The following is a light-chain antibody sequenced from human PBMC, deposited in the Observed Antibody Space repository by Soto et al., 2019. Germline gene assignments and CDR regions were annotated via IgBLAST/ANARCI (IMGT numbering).Light chain of an antibody. CDR1: SASVLTSYY. CDR3: QSYDNSLSGSGV. Sequence: QTVVSQEPSFSVSPGETVTLTCGLTSASVLTSYYPSWYQQTPGQAPRTLIYSTNIRSSGVPDRFSGSILGNKAALTITGAQADDESDYYCQSYDNSLSGSGVFGGGTQLTVL. V-gene: IGLV8-61*01. CDR2: STN. J-gene: IGLJ3*02.